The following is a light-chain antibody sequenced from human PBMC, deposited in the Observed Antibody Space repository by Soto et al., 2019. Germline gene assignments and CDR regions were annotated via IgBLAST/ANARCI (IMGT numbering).Light chain of an antibody. CDR2: EAS. CDR1: RSVDSP. Sequence: EVVLTQSPATLSLSPGETATLACRASRSVDSPLALYQHKPGQAPRLLIFEASTRATGVPARSSGSGSGTHFDLTIDSLEPDDFAVYYCQQRGNWPPLTFGGGNKVEI. CDR3: QQRGNWPPLT. J-gene: IGKJ4*01. V-gene: IGKV3-11*01.